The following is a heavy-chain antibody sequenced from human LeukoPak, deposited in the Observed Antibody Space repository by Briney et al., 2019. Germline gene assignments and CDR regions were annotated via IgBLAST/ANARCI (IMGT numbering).Heavy chain of an antibody. CDR1: GYTFTSNA. D-gene: IGHD3-22*01. CDR3: ARDQITMIVVGSPYWFDP. Sequence: GASVKVSCKASGYTFTSNAMHWVRQAPGQRLEWMGWINAGNGNTKYPQKFQGRVTITRDTSASTAYMELSSLRSEDTAVYYCARDQITMIVVGSPYWFDPWGQGTLVTVSS. J-gene: IGHJ5*02. CDR2: INAGNGNT. V-gene: IGHV1-3*01.